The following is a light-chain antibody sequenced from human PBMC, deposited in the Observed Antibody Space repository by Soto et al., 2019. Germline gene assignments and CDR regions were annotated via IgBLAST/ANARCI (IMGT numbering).Light chain of an antibody. CDR3: QQYNNWPPWT. CDR1: GSIDSIY. CDR2: GTS. Sequence: EIVLTQSPGTLSLSPGERVTLSCKASGSIDSIYLAWYQQKPGQAPRLLIYGTSTRASGIPDRFSGGGSGTDFTLTISSLQSEDFAVYYCQQYNNWPPWTFGQGTKVDIK. J-gene: IGKJ1*01. V-gene: IGKV3-20*01.